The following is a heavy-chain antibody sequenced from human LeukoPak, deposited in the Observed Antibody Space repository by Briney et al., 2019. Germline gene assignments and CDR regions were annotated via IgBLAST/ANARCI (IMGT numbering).Heavy chain of an antibody. Sequence: GGSLRLSCAASGFTFSSYWMHWVRQAPGKGLVWVSRINSDGSSTSYADSVKGRFTISRDNAKNMLYLQMNRLRAEDTAVYYCAREWERNAFGIWGQRTMVTVSS. CDR1: GFTFSSYW. CDR2: INSDGSST. J-gene: IGHJ3*02. CDR3: AREWERNAFGI. D-gene: IGHD1-26*01. V-gene: IGHV3-74*01.